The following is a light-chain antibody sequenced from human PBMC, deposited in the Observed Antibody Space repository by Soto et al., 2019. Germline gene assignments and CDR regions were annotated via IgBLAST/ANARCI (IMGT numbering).Light chain of an antibody. Sequence: DIQMTQSPSTLSASVGDRVTITCRASQSISSWLAWYQQKPGKAPKVLIYKASILESGVPSRFSGSGSGTEFTLTISSLQPDDFATYYCQQYNSYWYTFGQGTKLEIK. CDR3: QQYNSYWYT. CDR2: KAS. CDR1: QSISSW. V-gene: IGKV1-5*03. J-gene: IGKJ2*01.